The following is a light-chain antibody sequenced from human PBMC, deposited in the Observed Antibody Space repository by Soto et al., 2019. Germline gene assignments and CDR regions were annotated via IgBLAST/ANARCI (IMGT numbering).Light chain of an antibody. CDR2: GAS. CDR3: QQYNNRPPLT. J-gene: IGKJ4*01. V-gene: IGKV3-15*01. CDR1: KSVNNN. Sequence: EIVMTQSPATLSVSPGERAILSCRASKSVNNNLAWYQQKPGQAPRLLIYGASTRATGIPARFSGSGSGTEVTLSISSLQSEDYAIYYCQQYNNRPPLTFGGGTKVEIK.